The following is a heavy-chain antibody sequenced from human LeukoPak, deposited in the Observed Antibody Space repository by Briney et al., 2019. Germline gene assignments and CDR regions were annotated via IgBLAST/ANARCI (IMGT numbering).Heavy chain of an antibody. J-gene: IGHJ6*03. CDR3: ATLGYCSSTSCLKDYYYMDV. Sequence: GGSLRLSCAASGFTFSSYAMSWVRQAPGKGLEWVSAISGSGGSTYYADSVKGRFTISRDNSKNTLYLQMNSLRAEDTAVYYCATLGYCSSTSCLKDYYYMDVWGKGTTVTVSS. V-gene: IGHV3-23*01. CDR1: GFTFSSYA. CDR2: ISGSGGST. D-gene: IGHD2-2*01.